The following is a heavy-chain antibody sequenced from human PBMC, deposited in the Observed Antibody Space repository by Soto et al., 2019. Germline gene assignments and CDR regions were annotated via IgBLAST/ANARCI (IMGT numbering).Heavy chain of an antibody. V-gene: IGHV4-34*01. J-gene: IGHJ5*02. CDR3: ASPYCSGGSCKNWFDP. CDR1: GGSFSGYY. Sequence: SETLSLTCAVYGGSFSGYYWSWIRQPPGKGLEWIGEINHSGSTNYNPSLKSRVTISVDTSKNQFSLKLSSVTAADTAVYYCASPYCSGGSCKNWFDPWGKGTRVTASS. D-gene: IGHD2-15*01. CDR2: INHSGST.